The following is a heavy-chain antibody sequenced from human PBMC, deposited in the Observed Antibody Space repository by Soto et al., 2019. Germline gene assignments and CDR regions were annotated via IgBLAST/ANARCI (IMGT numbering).Heavy chain of an antibody. CDR1: GSSISRGDYY. Sequence: TLSLTCTVSGSSISRGDYYWSWIRQHPGKGLEWIGYIYHSGSTYYNHSLKSRVDMSVDTSSNQFSLSLSSVTAADTAVYYCARFTSEDRITISGVVFGTRDVWGQGTRATVPS. CDR3: ARFTSEDRITISGVVFGTRDV. D-gene: IGHD3-3*01. J-gene: IGHJ6*02. CDR2: IYHSGST. V-gene: IGHV4-31*03.